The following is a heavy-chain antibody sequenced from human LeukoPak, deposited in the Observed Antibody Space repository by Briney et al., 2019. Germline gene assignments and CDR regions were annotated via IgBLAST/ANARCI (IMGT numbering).Heavy chain of an antibody. CDR3: ARGFYDSSGYYGYDY. CDR1: GGSISSYY. CDR2: IHYSGST. J-gene: IGHJ4*02. D-gene: IGHD3-22*01. Sequence: SETLSLTCTVSGGSISSYYWSWIRQPPGKGLEWIGYIHYSGSTYYNPSLKSRVTISVDTSKNQFSLKLSSVTAADTAVYYCARGFYDSSGYYGYDYWGQGTLVTVSS. V-gene: IGHV4-59*08.